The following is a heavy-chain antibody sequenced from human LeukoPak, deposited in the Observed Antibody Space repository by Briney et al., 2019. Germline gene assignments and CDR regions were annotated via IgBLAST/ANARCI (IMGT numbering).Heavy chain of an antibody. D-gene: IGHD5-12*01. Sequence: GGSLRLSCAASGFTFSSYTMNWVRQAPGKGLEWVSAISGSGGSTYYADSVKGRFTISRDNSKNTLYLQMNSLRAEDTAVYYCAKEEWLRSRGYWGQGTLVTVSS. CDR1: GFTFSSYT. CDR2: ISGSGGST. V-gene: IGHV3-23*01. J-gene: IGHJ4*02. CDR3: AKEEWLRSRGY.